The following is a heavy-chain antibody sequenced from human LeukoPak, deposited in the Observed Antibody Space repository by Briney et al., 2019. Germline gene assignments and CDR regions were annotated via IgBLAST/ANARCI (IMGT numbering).Heavy chain of an antibody. CDR3: ARFPYYYGMDV. V-gene: IGHV4-39*01. CDR1: GGSISSSSYY. J-gene: IGHJ6*02. Sequence: PSETLSLTCTVSGGSISSSSYYWGWIRQPPGKGLEWIGSIYHSGSTYYNPSLKSRVTISVDTSKNQFSLKLSSVTAADTAVYYCARFPYYYGMDVWGQGTTVTVSS. CDR2: IYHSGST.